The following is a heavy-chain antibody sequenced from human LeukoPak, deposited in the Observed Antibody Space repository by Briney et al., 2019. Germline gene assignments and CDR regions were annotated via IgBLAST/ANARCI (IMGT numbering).Heavy chain of an antibody. D-gene: IGHD3-22*01. V-gene: IGHV1-69*05. Sequence: ASVKVSCKATGGTFSIYAISWVRQAPGQGLEWMGGIIPIFGTANYAQKFQGRVTITTDESTSTAYMELSSLRSEDTAVYYCARGQEDYDRSGYYRYGAFHIGGQGTMVTVSS. CDR3: ARGQEDYDRSGYYRYGAFHI. J-gene: IGHJ3*02. CDR2: IIPIFGTA. CDR1: GGTFSIYA.